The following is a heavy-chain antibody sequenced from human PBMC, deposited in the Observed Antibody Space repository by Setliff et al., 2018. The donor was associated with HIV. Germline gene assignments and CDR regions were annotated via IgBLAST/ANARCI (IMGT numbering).Heavy chain of an antibody. D-gene: IGHD2-15*01. V-gene: IGHV1-69*06. CDR2: IIPMFDAP. CDR3: AATPYAGNPYYFDY. J-gene: IGHJ4*02. Sequence: SVKVSCKTSGGTFSSYAISWVRQAPGQGLEWMGGIIPMFDAPNYAQKFQGRVTITADKSTSTAYMELRSLRSDDTAVYYCAATPYAGNPYYFDYWGQGTLVTVSS. CDR1: GGTFSSYA.